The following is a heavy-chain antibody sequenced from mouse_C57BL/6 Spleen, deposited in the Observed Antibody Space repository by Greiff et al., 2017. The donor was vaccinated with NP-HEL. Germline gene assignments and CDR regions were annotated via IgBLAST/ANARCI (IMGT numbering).Heavy chain of an antibody. CDR3: ARDRGDYDYVRFAY. Sequence: EVKVVESEGGLVQPGSSMKLSCTASGFTFSDYYMAWVRQVPEKGLEWVANINYDGSSTYYLDSLKSRFIISRDNAKNILYLQMSSLKSEDTATYYCARDRGDYDYVRFAYWGQGTLVTVSA. V-gene: IGHV5-16*01. CDR2: INYDGSST. CDR1: GFTFSDYY. D-gene: IGHD2-4*01. J-gene: IGHJ3*01.